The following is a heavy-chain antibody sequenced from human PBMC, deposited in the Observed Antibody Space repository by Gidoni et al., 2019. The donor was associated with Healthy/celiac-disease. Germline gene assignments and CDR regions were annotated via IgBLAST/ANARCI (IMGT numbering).Heavy chain of an antibody. Sequence: EVQLLESGGGLVQPGGSLRLSCAASGFTFSSYAMSWVRQAPGKGLEWVSAISGSGGSTYYADSVKGRFTISRDNSKNTLYLQMNSLRAEDTAVYYCAKFDDRSPEFLEWLFSPLGVYWGQGTLVTVSS. D-gene: IGHD3-3*01. J-gene: IGHJ4*02. V-gene: IGHV3-23*01. CDR2: ISGSGGST. CDR1: GFTFSSYA. CDR3: AKFDDRSPEFLEWLFSPLGVY.